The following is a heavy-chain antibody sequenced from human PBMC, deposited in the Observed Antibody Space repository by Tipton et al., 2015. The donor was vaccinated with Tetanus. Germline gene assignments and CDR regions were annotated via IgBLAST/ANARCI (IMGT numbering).Heavy chain of an antibody. D-gene: IGHD2-21*02. J-gene: IGHJ4*01. Sequence: LVKPSETLSLTCIVSGGSITNGGYYWSWIRQHPGKGLDWIGYISYTGTTHYNPSLKSRVTISLDRSKNQFSLKLTSVTAADTAVYYCATVGLVTASVKYWGQGTLVTVSS. CDR2: ISYTGTT. V-gene: IGHV4-31*03. CDR3: ATVGLVTASVKY. CDR1: GGSITNGGYY.